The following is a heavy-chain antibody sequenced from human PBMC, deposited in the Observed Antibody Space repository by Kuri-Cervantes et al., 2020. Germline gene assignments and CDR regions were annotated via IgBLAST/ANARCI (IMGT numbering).Heavy chain of an antibody. D-gene: IGHD4-17*01. CDR3: ARAKTTVTTLFDY. J-gene: IGHJ4*02. CDR1: GGSISSYY. Sequence: GSLRLSCTVSGGSISSYYWSWIRQPAGKGLEWIGRIYTSGNTNYNPSLKSRVTISVDTSKNQFSLKLSSVTAADTAVYYCARAKTTVTTLFDYWGQGTLVTVSS. CDR2: IYTSGNT. V-gene: IGHV4-4*07.